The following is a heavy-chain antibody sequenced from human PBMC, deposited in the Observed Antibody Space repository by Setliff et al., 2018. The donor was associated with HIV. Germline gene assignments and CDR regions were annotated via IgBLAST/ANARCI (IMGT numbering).Heavy chain of an antibody. V-gene: IGHV4-61*02. CDR2: IYSSGNT. D-gene: IGHD3-22*01. J-gene: IGHJ6*02. CDR1: GVSINSGNYY. Sequence: SETLSLTCTVSGVSINSGNYYWGWIRQPAGKRLEWIGRIYSSGNTNYNPSLKSRVTISADTSKNQFSLKLSSVTAADTAVYYCARAPITMIVVVNYGMDVWGQGTTVTVSS. CDR3: ARAPITMIVVVNYGMDV.